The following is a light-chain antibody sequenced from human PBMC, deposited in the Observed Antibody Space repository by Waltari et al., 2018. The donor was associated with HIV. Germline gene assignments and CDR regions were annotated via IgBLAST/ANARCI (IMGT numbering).Light chain of an antibody. CDR1: INELVLYAF. CDR3: SSLTLTHSVL. Sequence: QSALAQPASVAGSPGQPITPSRPRSINELVLYAFVSLSQQYPGQAPRLLIFSVSSRPSGISDRFSGFKSHNTATLTISDLQPEDEADYYCSSLTLTHSVLFGGGTRLTVL. V-gene: IGLV2-14*03. CDR2: SVS. J-gene: IGLJ3*02.